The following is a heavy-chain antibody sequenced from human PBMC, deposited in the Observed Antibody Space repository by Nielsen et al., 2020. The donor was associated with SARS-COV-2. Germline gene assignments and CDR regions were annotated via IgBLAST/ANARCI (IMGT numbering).Heavy chain of an antibody. CDR1: GFTFSSYS. Sequence: GSLRLSCAASGFTFSSYSMNWVRQAPGKGLEWVSGISWNSGSIGYADSVKGRFTISRDNAKNSLYLQMNSLRAEDTAVYYCARDQLELIMRDIYNWFDPWGQGTLVTVSS. V-gene: IGHV3-21*04. CDR3: ARDQLELIMRDIYNWFDP. CDR2: ISWNSGSI. J-gene: IGHJ5*02. D-gene: IGHD1-1*01.